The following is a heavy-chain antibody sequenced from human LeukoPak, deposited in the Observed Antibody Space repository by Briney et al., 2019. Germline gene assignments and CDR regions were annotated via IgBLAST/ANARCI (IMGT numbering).Heavy chain of an antibody. CDR2: ISPDESAK. D-gene: IGHD3-10*01. CDR1: GFPFSSYW. CDR3: ATQEFSKFDN. J-gene: IGHJ4*02. V-gene: IGHV3-7*01. Sequence: GGSLTLFCAASGFPFSSYWMICARQAPGRALELVAYISPDESAKSFIDYVKGRCGISRENARKSLYLQMNSLRAEDTAVYDCATQEFSKFDNWGQGGLVTV.